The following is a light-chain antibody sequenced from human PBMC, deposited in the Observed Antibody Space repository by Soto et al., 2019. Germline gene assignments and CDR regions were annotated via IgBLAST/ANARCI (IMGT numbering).Light chain of an antibody. CDR2: GAS. CDR3: QHYNNLPWT. V-gene: IGKV3-15*01. J-gene: IGKJ1*01. CDR1: QSVSSN. Sequence: EIVMTKSPATLSVSPGERATLSCRASQSVSSNLDWYQQKPGQAPRLLIYGASNRATGSPARFSGSGSGTAFTLTISSRQAEDFAVYYCQHYNNLPWTVGQGTKVELK.